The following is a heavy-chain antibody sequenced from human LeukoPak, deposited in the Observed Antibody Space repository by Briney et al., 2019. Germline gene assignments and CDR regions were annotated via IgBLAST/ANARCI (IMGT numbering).Heavy chain of an antibody. CDR2: ISSSSSYI. CDR1: GFTFSSYS. V-gene: IGHV3-21*01. D-gene: IGHD6-13*01. J-gene: IGHJ4*02. Sequence: PGGSLRLSCAASGFTFSSYSMNWVRQAPGKGLEWVSSISSSSSYIYYADSVKGRFTISRDNAKNSLYLQMSSLRAEDTAVYYCARASAAGTNFDYWGQGTLVTVSS. CDR3: ARASAAGTNFDY.